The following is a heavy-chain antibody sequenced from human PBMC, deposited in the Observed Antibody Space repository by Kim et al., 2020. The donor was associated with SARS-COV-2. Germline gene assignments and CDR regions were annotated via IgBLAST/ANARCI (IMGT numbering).Heavy chain of an antibody. CDR2: ST. CDR3: ARDSPSYGMDV. J-gene: IGHJ6*02. V-gene: IGHV3-53*04. Sequence: STHCADSGKGRFTIAGHNSKNTLYLQMASLRSEDTAVYYCARDSPSYGMDVWGQGTTVTVSS.